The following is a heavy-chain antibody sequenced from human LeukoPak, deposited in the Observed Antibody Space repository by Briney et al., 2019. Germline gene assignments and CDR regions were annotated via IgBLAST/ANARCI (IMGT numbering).Heavy chain of an antibody. J-gene: IGHJ4*02. D-gene: IGHD4-23*01. CDR1: GFTFSSYA. V-gene: IGHV3-23*01. CDR2: ISGSGGST. Sequence: PGGSLRLSCAASGFTFSSYAMSWVRQAPGKGLEWVSAISGSGGSTYYADSVKGRFTISRDNSKNTLYLQMNSLRAEDTAVYYCARDLGTVVTNLHGYWGQGTLVTVSS. CDR3: ARDLGTVVTNLHGY.